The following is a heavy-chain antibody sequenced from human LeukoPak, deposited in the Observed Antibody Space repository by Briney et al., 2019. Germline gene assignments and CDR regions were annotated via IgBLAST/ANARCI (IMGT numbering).Heavy chain of an antibody. CDR1: GFTFSNAW. D-gene: IGHD3-22*01. J-gene: IGHJ4*02. CDR2: IKSKTDGGTT. CDR3: TTDRYYYDSSGNFDY. V-gene: IGHV3-15*01. Sequence: SGGSLRLSCAASGFTFSNAWMSWVRQAPGKGLEWVGRIKSKTDGGTTDYAAPVKGRFTISRDDSKNTLYLQMNSLKTEDTAVYYCTTDRYYYDSSGNFDYWGQGTLVTVSS.